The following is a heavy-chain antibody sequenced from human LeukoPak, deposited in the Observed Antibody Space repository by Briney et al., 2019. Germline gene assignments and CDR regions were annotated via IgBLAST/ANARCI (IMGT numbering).Heavy chain of an antibody. CDR1: GFTFSAYA. J-gene: IGHJ3*02. CDR3: ARDRLGNYGSGRNGVNSLDI. Sequence: PGRALRLSCAASGFTFSAYALHWVRQAPGKGLEWVAVISYEGNHKFYAGSVKGRLTIPRDNSENTLDVQMNSLRAEDTAVYYCARDRLGNYGSGRNGVNSLDIWGQGTMVTVSS. D-gene: IGHD3-10*01. CDR2: ISYEGNHK. V-gene: IGHV3-30-3*01.